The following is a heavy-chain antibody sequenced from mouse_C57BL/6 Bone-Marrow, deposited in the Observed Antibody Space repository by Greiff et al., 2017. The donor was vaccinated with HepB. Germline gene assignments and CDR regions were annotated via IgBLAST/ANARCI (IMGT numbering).Heavy chain of an antibody. J-gene: IGHJ1*03. V-gene: IGHV5-12*01. CDR1: GFTFSDYY. D-gene: IGHD1-1*01. Sequence: DVKLVESGGGLVQPGGSLKLSCAASGFTFSDYYMYWVRQTPEKRLEWVAYISNGGGSTYYPDTVKGRFTISRDNAKNTLYLQMSRLKSEDTAMYYCARHLFYYGSSSYWYFDVWGTGTTVTVSS. CDR2: ISNGGGST. CDR3: ARHLFYYGSSSYWYFDV.